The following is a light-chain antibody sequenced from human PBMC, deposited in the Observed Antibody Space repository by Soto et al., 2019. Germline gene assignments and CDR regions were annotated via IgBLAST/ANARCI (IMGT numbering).Light chain of an antibody. CDR3: QKYNTWPQT. CDR1: QSVNNR. V-gene: IGKV3-15*01. Sequence: EVLMTQSTTTLSVSPGDRAPLSCRASQSVNNRIAWFHHKPGQAPRLLIYGANTRAAGIPARISGSWSGTEFTLTISSLQSEDFAVYYCQKYNTWPQTFGQGSKV. J-gene: IGKJ1*01. CDR2: GAN.